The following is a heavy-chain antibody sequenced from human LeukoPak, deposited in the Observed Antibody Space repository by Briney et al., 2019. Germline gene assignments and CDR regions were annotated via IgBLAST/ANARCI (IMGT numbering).Heavy chain of an antibody. CDR2: IYTSGST. CDR1: GGSISSYY. Sequence: SETLSLTCTVSGGSISSYYWSWIRQPAGKGLEWIGRIYTSGSTSYNPSLKSRVSMSVDTSKNQFSLKLSSATAADTAVYYCARDSYYGSGSYSDYWGQGTLVTVSS. CDR3: ARDSYYGSGSYSDY. J-gene: IGHJ4*02. D-gene: IGHD3-10*01. V-gene: IGHV4-4*07.